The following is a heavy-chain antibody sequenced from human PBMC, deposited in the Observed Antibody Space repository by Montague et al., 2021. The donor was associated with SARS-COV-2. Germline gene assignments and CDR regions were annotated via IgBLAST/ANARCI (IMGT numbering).Heavy chain of an antibody. CDR2: IYSGGSST. D-gene: IGHD3-22*01. J-gene: IGHJ4*02. V-gene: IGHV3-23*03. CDR3: AKSRGIRYDSSGYYYPLDY. Sequence: SLRLSCAASGFTFSSYAMSWDRQAPGKGLEWVSVIYSGGSSTYYADSVKGRFTISRDNSKNTLYLQMNSLRAEDTAVYYCAKSRGIRYDSSGYYYPLDYWGQGTLVTVSS. CDR1: GFTFSSYA.